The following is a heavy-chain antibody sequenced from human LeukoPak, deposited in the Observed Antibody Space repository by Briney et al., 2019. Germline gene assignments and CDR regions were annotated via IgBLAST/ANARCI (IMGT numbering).Heavy chain of an antibody. CDR1: GFTFCSYG. CDR3: AKQGVWDAFDI. V-gene: IGHV3-30*18. Sequence: GGSLRLSCAASGFTFCSYGMHWVREAPGKGLEWVAVISYDGSNKYYADSVKGRFTISRDNSKNTLYLQMNSLRAEDTAVYYCAKQGVWDAFDIWGQGTMVTVSS. CDR2: ISYDGSNK. J-gene: IGHJ3*02.